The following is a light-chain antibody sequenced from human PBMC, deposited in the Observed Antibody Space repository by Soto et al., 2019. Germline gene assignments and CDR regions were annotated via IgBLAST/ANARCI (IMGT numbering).Light chain of an antibody. CDR3: RKKGTPPPGST. Sequence: EIVLTQSPGTLSLSPGERATPSCRASQSVSSSYLAWYQQKPGQAPRLLIYGASSRATGIPDRFSGSGSGTDSPPTISSLEPEDFPWYSCRKKGTPPPGSTFGQGPRLE. V-gene: IGKV3-20*01. J-gene: IGKJ5*01. CDR1: QSVSSSY. CDR2: GAS.